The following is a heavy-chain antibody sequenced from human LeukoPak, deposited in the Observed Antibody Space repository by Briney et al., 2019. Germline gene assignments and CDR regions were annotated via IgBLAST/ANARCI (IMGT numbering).Heavy chain of an antibody. Sequence: SETLSLTCTVSGGSISSSSYYWGWIRQPPGKGLEWIGSIYYSGSTYYNPSLKSRVTISVDTSKNQFSLKLSSVTAADTAVYYCARPRGYSYGQFNWFDPWGLGTLVTVSS. CDR3: ARPRGYSYGQFNWFDP. CDR1: GGSISSSSYY. D-gene: IGHD5-18*01. V-gene: IGHV4-39*01. CDR2: IYYSGST. J-gene: IGHJ5*02.